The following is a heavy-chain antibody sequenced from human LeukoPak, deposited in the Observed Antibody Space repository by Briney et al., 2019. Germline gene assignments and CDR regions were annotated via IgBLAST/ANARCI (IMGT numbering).Heavy chain of an antibody. CDR2: IRNDGSNK. CDR1: GFTFSSHG. J-gene: IGHJ5*02. CDR3: ARDPTYSNYGWFDP. D-gene: IGHD4-11*01. V-gene: IGHV3-30*02. Sequence: GGSLRLSCAASGFTFSSHGMHWVRQAPGKGLEWVSFIRNDGSNKYYADSVKGRFTISRDNSKNTLYLQMNSLRAEDTAVYYCARDPTYSNYGWFDPWGQGTLVTVSS.